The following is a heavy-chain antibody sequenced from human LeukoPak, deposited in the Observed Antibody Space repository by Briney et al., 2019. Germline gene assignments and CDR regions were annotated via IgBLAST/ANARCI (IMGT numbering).Heavy chain of an antibody. CDR3: ARHQYYYDGSGYYRGDAYDL. J-gene: IGHJ3*01. CDR2: ISNSGRTI. V-gene: IGHV3-48*01. Sequence: GGSLRLSCAASGFTFSSHAMIWVRQAPGKGLEWVSYISNSGRTIYFADSVKGRFTISRDNAKNSVYLQMNSLRADDTAVYYCARHQYYYDGSGYYRGDAYDLWGQGTMVTVSS. D-gene: IGHD3-22*01. CDR1: GFTFSSHA.